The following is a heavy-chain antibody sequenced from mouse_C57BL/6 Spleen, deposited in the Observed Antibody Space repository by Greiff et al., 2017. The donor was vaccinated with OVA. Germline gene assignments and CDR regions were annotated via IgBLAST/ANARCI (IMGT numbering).Heavy chain of an antibody. D-gene: IGHD2-4*01. Sequence: EVQLQQSGPELVKPGASVKISCKASGYTFTDYYMNWVKQSHGKSLEWIGDINPNNGGTSYNQKFKGKATLTVDKSSSTAYMELRSLTSEDSAVYYCARYRSPIYYDYDVGFDYWGQGTTLTVSS. CDR1: GYTFTDYY. CDR2: INPNNGGT. V-gene: IGHV1-26*01. CDR3: ARYRSPIYYDYDVGFDY. J-gene: IGHJ2*01.